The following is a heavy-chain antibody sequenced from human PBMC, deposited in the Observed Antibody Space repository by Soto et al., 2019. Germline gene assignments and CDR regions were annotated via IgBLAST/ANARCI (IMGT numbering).Heavy chain of an antibody. CDR1: GGSISSGGYY. Sequence: NPSETLSLTCTVSGGSISSGGYYWSWIRQHPGKGLEWIGYIYYSGSTYYNPSLKSRVTISVDTSKNQFSLKLSSVTAADTAVYYCARFSRADFRVRYYGSGEGIWFDPWGQGTLVTVSS. D-gene: IGHD3-10*01. J-gene: IGHJ5*02. V-gene: IGHV4-31*03. CDR2: IYYSGST. CDR3: ARFSRADFRVRYYGSGEGIWFDP.